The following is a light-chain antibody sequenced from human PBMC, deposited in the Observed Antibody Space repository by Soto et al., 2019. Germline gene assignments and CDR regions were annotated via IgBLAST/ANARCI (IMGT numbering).Light chain of an antibody. CDR1: SSGVGGYNY. CDR3: SSYTRSSTWV. Sequence: QSALTQPASVSGSPGQSITISCTGTSSGVGGYNYVSWYQQHPGKAPKLMISEVSNRPSGVSNRFSGSKSGNTASLTISGLQAEDEADYYCSSYTRSSTWVFGGGTKLTVL. J-gene: IGLJ3*02. V-gene: IGLV2-14*01. CDR2: EVS.